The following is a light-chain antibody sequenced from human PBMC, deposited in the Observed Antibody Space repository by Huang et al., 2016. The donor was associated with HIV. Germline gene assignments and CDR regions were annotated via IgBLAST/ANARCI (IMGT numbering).Light chain of an antibody. J-gene: IGKJ2*01. V-gene: IGKV2-28*01. Sequence: DIVMTQSPLSLPVTPGEPASISCRSSQSLPHSNAYNYFDWYLQKPGQSPQLLIYLGSSRASGVPDRFSGSGSGTDFTLKISRVEAEDVGIYYCMQALQTPYTFGQGTKLEIK. CDR3: MQALQTPYT. CDR1: QSLPHSNAYNY. CDR2: LGS.